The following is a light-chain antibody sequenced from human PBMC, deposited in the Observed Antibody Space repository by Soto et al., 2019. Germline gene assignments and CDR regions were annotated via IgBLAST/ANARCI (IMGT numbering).Light chain of an antibody. CDR2: KGT. CDR1: SSDVGAYNS. J-gene: IGLJ1*01. V-gene: IGLV2-23*01. CDR3: CFSAPESTYV. Sequence: QSVLPQPASESGSPGQSVTISCTGTSSDVGAYNSVSWYQQHPDKAPQLMIYKGTQRPSGVSNRFSGSTSGNAASLTISGLQAGDEADYFCCFSAPESTYVYGTAPNVTVL.